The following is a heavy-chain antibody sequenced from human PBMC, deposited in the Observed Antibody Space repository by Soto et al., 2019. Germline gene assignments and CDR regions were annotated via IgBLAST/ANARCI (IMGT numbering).Heavy chain of an antibody. CDR1: GGSFSGYS. Sequence: QVHLQQWGAGLLKPSETLSLTCAVYGGSFSGYSWSWIRQPPGKGLEWIGEINHSGSTNHNPSLKSRVTISVDTSKNQFSLKVRSVTAADTAVYWCAREGTGTTKFDFWGQGTLVTVSS. J-gene: IGHJ4*02. CDR3: AREGTGTTKFDF. V-gene: IGHV4-34*01. D-gene: IGHD1-1*01. CDR2: INHSGST.